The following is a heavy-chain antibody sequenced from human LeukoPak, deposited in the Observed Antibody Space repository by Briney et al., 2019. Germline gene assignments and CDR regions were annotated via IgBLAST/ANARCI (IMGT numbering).Heavy chain of an antibody. CDR2: FDPEDGET. V-gene: IGHV1-24*01. CDR3: ATDMVGGYCTNGVCSDFDY. Sequence: GASVKVSCKVSGYTLTEFSMHWVRQAPGKGLEWMGGFDPEDGETVYAQKFQGRVTMTEDTSTDTAYMELSSLRSEDTAVYYCATDMVGGYCTNGVCSDFDYWGQGTLVTVSS. J-gene: IGHJ4*02. D-gene: IGHD2-8*01. CDR1: GYTLTEFS.